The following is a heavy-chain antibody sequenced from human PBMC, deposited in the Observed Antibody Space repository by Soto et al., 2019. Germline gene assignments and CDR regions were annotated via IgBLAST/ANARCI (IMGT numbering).Heavy chain of an antibody. CDR2: IYYSGST. CDR1: SGSISSSNW. Sequence: PSETLSLTCAVSSGSISSSNWWSWVRQPPGKGLEWIGEIYYSGSTYYNPSLKSRVTISVDTSKNQFSLKLSSVTAADTAVYYCARDIPGIAAAGTRLDAFDIWGQGTMVTVSS. J-gene: IGHJ3*02. CDR3: ARDIPGIAAAGTRLDAFDI. D-gene: IGHD6-13*01. V-gene: IGHV4-4*02.